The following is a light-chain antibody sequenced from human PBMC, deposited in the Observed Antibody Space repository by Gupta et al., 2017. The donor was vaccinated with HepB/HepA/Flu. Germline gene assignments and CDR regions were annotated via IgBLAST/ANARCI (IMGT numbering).Light chain of an antibody. CDR2: GKN. CDR1: SLRSYY. Sequence: SSELTQDPAVSVALGQTVRITCQGYSLRSYYASWYQQKPGQAPVLVIYGKNNRPAGIPDRFAGSSSGNTASLTITGAQAEDEADYYCNSRDSSGNLVFGGGTKLTVL. V-gene: IGLV3-19*01. J-gene: IGLJ2*01. CDR3: NSRDSSGNLV.